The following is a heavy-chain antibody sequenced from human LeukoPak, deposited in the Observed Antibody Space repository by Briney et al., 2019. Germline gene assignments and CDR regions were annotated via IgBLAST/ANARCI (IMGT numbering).Heavy chain of an antibody. Sequence: GSSLRLSCSASGLTFDDYAMRCVPQAPRKGLECVSGVSCNSGSVGYADSVKCRFTISRDNAKNPLYLQPNTLRAQDTALHNSAKHLTATGPHDSGDYVYAFDIWGQGTMVTVSS. CDR1: GLTFDDYA. V-gene: IGHV3-9*01. CDR2: VSCNSGSV. J-gene: IGHJ3*02. D-gene: IGHD4-17*01. CDR3: AKHLTATGPHDSGDYVYAFDI.